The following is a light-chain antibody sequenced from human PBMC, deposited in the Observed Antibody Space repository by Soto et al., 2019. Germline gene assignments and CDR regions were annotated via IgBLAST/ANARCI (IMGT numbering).Light chain of an antibody. CDR3: QQRSNWPTLT. CDR1: QSVSSY. Sequence: EIVLTQSPATLSLSPGERATLSCRASQSVSSYLAWYQQKPGQAPRLLIYDASNRATGIPARFSGSGSGTDFTRPISRLEPEDVAVYYCQQRSNWPTLTFGGGTKVELK. CDR2: DAS. V-gene: IGKV3-11*01. J-gene: IGKJ4*01.